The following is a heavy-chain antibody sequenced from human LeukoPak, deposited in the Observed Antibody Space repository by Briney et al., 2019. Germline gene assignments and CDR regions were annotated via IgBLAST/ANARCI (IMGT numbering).Heavy chain of an antibody. CDR2: IYPGDSDI. Sequence: GESPKIACKASGYSFTSYWIGWVRQMPGKGLEWMGIIYPGDSDIRYSPSFEGQVSISADTSMNTAYLHWSSLKASDTAMYFCVKPAGTGRWFDPWGQGTLVTVSS. CDR3: VKPAGTGRWFDP. V-gene: IGHV5-51*01. D-gene: IGHD2-8*02. J-gene: IGHJ5*02. CDR1: GYSFTSYW.